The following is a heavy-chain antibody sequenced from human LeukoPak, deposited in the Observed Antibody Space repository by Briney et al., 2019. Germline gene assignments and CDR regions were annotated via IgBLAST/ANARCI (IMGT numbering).Heavy chain of an antibody. Sequence: GGSLRLSCAASGFTFSNYDMHWVRQATGKGLEWVSGIGTAGDIYYPGSVKGRFTISRDNSKNTLWLQMNSLKGEDTAVYYCAKTWRGRGYYGYGPSEYFYYMDVWGKGTTVTISS. D-gene: IGHD3-10*01. V-gene: IGHV3-13*01. CDR1: GFTFSNYD. CDR3: AKTWRGRGYYGYGPSEYFYYMDV. J-gene: IGHJ6*03. CDR2: IGTAGDI.